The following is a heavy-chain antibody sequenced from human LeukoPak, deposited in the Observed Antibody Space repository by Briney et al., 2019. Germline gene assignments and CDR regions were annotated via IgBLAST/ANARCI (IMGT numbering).Heavy chain of an antibody. J-gene: IGHJ4*02. CDR3: ATRVPSFGI. D-gene: IGHD3-3*01. CDR2: IFHSGST. Sequence: KTSETLSLTCAVSGGSIISSDWWSWVRQSPGKGLEWIGDIFHSGSTNYNPSLKSRVIISVDKSKNQFSLNLNSVTAADTAVYYCATRVPSFGIWGQGTLVTVPS. V-gene: IGHV4-4*02. CDR1: GGSIISSDW.